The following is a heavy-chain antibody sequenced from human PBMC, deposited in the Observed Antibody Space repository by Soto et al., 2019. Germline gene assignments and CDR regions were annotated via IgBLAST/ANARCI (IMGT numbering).Heavy chain of an antibody. Sequence: GGSLRLSCAASGFTFSSYGMHWVRQAPGKGLEWVAVIWYDGSNKYYADSVKGRFTISRDNSKNTLYLQMNSLRAEDTAVYYCARVMAARPEREYYFDYWGQGTLVTVSS. CDR1: GFTFSSYG. J-gene: IGHJ4*02. CDR2: IWYDGSNK. V-gene: IGHV3-33*01. CDR3: ARVMAARPEREYYFDY. D-gene: IGHD6-6*01.